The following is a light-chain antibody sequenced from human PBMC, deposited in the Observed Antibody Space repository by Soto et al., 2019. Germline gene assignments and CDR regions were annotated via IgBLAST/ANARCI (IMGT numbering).Light chain of an antibody. V-gene: IGKV3-15*01. J-gene: IGKJ4*01. CDR1: HRVSSY. CDR2: ATS. CDR3: QQYNNWPLT. Sequence: EIVMTQSPATLSVSRGERATLSCRASHRVSSYLGWYQQKPGQAPRLLIYATSTRATGIPARFSGSGSGTEFTLTISSLQSEDFAVYYCQQYNNWPLTFGGGTKVDIK.